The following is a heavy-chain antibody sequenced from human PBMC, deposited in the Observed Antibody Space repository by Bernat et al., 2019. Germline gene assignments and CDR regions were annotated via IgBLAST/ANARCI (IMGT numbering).Heavy chain of an antibody. D-gene: IGHD2-15*01. Sequence: EVQLLESGGGLVQPGGSLRLSCAASGFTFSSYAMSWVRQAPGKGLEWVSAISGSGGSTYYADSVKGRFTISRDNSKNTLYLQMNSLKTEDTAVYYCTTLTPVAATLRSRYFDLWGRGTLVTVSS. CDR3: TTLTPVAATLRSRYFDL. J-gene: IGHJ2*01. CDR1: GFTFSSYA. CDR2: ISGSGGST. V-gene: IGHV3-23*01.